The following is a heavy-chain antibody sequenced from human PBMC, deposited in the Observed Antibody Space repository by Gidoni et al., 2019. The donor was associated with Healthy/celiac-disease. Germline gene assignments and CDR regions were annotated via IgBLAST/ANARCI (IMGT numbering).Heavy chain of an antibody. CDR1: GFTFSSYA. J-gene: IGHJ4*02. Sequence: EVQLLESGGGLVQPGGSLRLSCAASGFTFSSYAMSWVSQAPGKGLEWVSAISCSGGSTYYADSVKGRFTISRDNSKNTLYLQMNSLRAEDTAVYYCAKNFDYSNFYFDYWGQGTLVTVSS. V-gene: IGHV3-23*01. CDR3: AKNFDYSNFYFDY. CDR2: ISCSGGST. D-gene: IGHD4-4*01.